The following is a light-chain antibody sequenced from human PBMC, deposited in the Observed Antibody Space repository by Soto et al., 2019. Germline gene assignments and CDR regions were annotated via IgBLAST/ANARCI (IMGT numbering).Light chain of an antibody. J-gene: IGLJ3*02. V-gene: IGLV2-11*01. CDR2: DVT. Sequence: QSALTQPRSVSGSPGQSVTISCTGTNSDVGTYNYVSWYQQHPGKAPKLIIYDVTKRPSGVPDRFSGSKSGNTASLTISGLQPEDEADYFCSSDVSGYSLGVFGGGTQLTVL. CDR1: NSDVGTYNY. CDR3: SSDVSGYSLGV.